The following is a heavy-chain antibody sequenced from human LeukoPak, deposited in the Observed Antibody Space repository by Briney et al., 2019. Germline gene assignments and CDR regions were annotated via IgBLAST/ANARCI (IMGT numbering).Heavy chain of an antibody. V-gene: IGHV3-23*01. Sequence: PGGSLRLSCAASGFTFSSYAVSWVRQAPGKGLEWVSAISGSGGSTYYADSVKGRFTISRDNSKNTLYLQMNNLRAEDTAVYYCAKDRYYYDSSTYLENAFDIWGQGTMVTVSS. CDR1: GFTFSSYA. J-gene: IGHJ3*02. D-gene: IGHD3-22*01. CDR3: AKDRYYYDSSTYLENAFDI. CDR2: ISGSGGST.